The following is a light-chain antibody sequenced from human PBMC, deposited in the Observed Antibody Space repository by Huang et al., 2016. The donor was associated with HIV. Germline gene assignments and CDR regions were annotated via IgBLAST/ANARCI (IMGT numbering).Light chain of an antibody. CDR3: LQDFNYPRT. J-gene: IGKJ1*01. Sequence: AIQMTQSPSSLFASLEDRITITCRASQGIRNDLGWYQHTPGKSPKRLIYAASELQVGVPLRFRGSGSGTDFTLIITSLQPEDVGTYYCLQDFNYPRTFGQGTTVNIK. CDR1: QGIRND. CDR2: AAS. V-gene: IGKV1-6*01.